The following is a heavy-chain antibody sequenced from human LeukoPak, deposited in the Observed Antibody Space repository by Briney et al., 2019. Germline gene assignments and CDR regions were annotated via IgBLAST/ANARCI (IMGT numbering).Heavy chain of an antibody. V-gene: IGHV7-4-1*02. CDR1: GYTFTSYA. J-gene: IGHJ5*02. D-gene: IGHD6-13*01. CDR3: ARVGSSWYGAQYNWFDP. Sequence: ASVKVSCKASGYTFTSYAMNWVRQAPGQGLEWMGWINTNTGNPTYAQGFTGRFAFSLDTSVSTAYLQISSLKAEDTAVYYCARVGSSWYGAQYNWFDPWGQGTLVTVSS. CDR2: INTNTGNP.